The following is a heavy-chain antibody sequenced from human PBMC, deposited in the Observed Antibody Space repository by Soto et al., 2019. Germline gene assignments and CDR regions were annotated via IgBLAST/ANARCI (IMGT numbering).Heavy chain of an antibody. J-gene: IGHJ3*02. Sequence: QPGGSLRLSCAASGFTFSNYGVHWVRQAPGKGLEWVAVIWYDGSSEYYTESVKGRFTISRDNSKNTLYLQMNSLRAEDTAVYYCARVPGSGTYYDNRIANDAFDIWGQGTMVTVSS. CDR2: IWYDGSSE. V-gene: IGHV3-33*01. D-gene: IGHD3-10*01. CDR1: GFTFSNYG. CDR3: ARVPGSGTYYDNRIANDAFDI.